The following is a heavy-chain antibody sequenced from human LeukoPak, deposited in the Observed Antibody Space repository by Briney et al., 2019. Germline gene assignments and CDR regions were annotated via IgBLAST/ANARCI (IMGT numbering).Heavy chain of an antibody. J-gene: IGHJ4*02. Sequence: SETLSLTCTVSGGSVSSGSYYWSWIRQPPGKGLEWIGYIYYSGSTDYNPSLKSRVTISVDTSKNQFSLKLSSVTAADTAVYYCARADFWSGQAHFDYWGQGTLVTVSS. D-gene: IGHD3-3*01. CDR2: IYYSGST. V-gene: IGHV4-61*01. CDR3: ARADFWSGQAHFDY. CDR1: GGSVSSGSYY.